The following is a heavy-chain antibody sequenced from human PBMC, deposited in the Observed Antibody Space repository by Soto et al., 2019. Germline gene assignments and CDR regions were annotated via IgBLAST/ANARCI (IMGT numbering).Heavy chain of an antibody. CDR1: GFTVTTNY. V-gene: IGHV3-53*02. CDR2: TFNSGTT. J-gene: IGHJ6*02. Sequence: EVQLVETGGGLIQPGGSLRISCAASGFTVTTNYMIWVRQPPGKGLEWVSTTFNSGTTHYADYVKGRFTVSRDSSKNTVFLQMNNLRVEDTAVYYCERNPPSAIQGWACCMDVWGHGTTVSVSS. D-gene: IGHD2-2*01. CDR3: ERNPPSAIQGWACCMDV.